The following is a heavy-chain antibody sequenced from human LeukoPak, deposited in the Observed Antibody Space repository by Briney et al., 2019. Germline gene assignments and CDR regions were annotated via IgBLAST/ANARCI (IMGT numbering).Heavy chain of an antibody. Sequence: SETLSLTCAVYGESFTTFYWGWIRQTPGKGLEWIGEINHTGSTNYSPSLKSRVTISIDTSKNQFSLKLNSVTAADTAVYYCARRVKVNFVGLFGEDNNYYYMDVWGKGTTVTVS. CDR2: INHTGST. CDR1: GESFTTFY. V-gene: IGHV4-34*01. D-gene: IGHD3-10*02. CDR3: ARRVKVNFVGLFGEDNNYYYMDV. J-gene: IGHJ6*03.